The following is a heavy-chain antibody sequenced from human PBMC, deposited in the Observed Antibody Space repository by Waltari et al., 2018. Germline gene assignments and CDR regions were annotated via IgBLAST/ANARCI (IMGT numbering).Heavy chain of an antibody. J-gene: IGHJ4*02. V-gene: IGHV1-69*05. Sequence: QVQLVQSGAEVKKPGSSVKVSCKASGGTFSSYAISWVRQAPGQGLEWMGGIIPIFGTANYAQKFQGRATITTDESTSTAYMELSSLRSEDTAVYYCARVLPTFVSNPGPFDYWGQGTLVTVSS. D-gene: IGHD3-10*01. CDR2: IIPIFGTA. CDR1: GGTFSSYA. CDR3: ARVLPTFVSNPGPFDY.